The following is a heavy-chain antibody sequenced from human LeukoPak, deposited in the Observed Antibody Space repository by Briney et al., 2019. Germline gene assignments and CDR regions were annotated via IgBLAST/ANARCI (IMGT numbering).Heavy chain of an antibody. D-gene: IGHD3-22*01. CDR3: ARHYYYDSSGYYQDAFDI. Sequence: SETLSLTCTVSGGSISSYYWSWIRQPAGKGLEWIGRIYTSGSTNYNPSLKSRVTMSVDTSKNQFSLKLSSVTAADTAVYYCARHYYYDSSGYYQDAFDIWGQGTMVTVSS. CDR2: IYTSGST. J-gene: IGHJ3*02. V-gene: IGHV4-4*07. CDR1: GGSISSYY.